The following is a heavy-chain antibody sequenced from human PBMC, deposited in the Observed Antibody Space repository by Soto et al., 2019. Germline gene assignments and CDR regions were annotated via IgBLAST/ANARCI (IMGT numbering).Heavy chain of an antibody. Sequence: PSETLSLTCSVSGASIRSSISYWGWIRQSPGKGLDWIGSVYYSGLTHYNPSFRGRVAIFVDTSKNQFSVRLNSVTTADTAVYYCAGLRGYAGSPIDYWGQGTLVTVSS. J-gene: IGHJ4*02. CDR3: AGLRGYAGSPIDY. V-gene: IGHV4-39*07. D-gene: IGHD2-15*01. CDR1: GASIRSSISY. CDR2: VYYSGLT.